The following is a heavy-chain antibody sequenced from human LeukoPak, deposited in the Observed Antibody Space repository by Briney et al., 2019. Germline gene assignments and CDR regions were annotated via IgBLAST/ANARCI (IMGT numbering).Heavy chain of an antibody. CDR1: GFTFSSYT. D-gene: IGHD3-9*01. V-gene: IGHV3-21*01. J-gene: IGHJ4*02. Sequence: GGSLRLSCAASGFTFSSYTMNWVRQAPGKGLEWVSSISSSSSYMYCADSVKGRFTISRDNAKNSLYLQMDSLRAEDTAVYYCARAPYDIVTGYSGYFDYWGQGTLVTVSS. CDR2: ISSSSSYM. CDR3: ARAPYDIVTGYSGYFDY.